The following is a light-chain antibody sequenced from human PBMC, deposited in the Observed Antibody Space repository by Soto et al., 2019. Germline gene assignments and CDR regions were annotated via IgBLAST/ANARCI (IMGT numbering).Light chain of an antibody. CDR2: WAS. CDR1: QSVLYSSNNKNY. Sequence: DIVMTQSPDSLAVSLGERATINCKSSQSVLYSSNNKNYLAWYQLKPGQPPKLLIYWASTRESGVPDRFSGSGSGTDFTLTISSLQAGDVAVYYCQQYYSPPPTFGQGTKVEIK. J-gene: IGKJ1*01. V-gene: IGKV4-1*01. CDR3: QQYYSPPPT.